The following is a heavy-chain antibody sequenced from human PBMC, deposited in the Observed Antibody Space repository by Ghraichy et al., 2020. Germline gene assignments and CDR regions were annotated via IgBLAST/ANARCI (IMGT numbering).Heavy chain of an antibody. V-gene: IGHV3-15*04. D-gene: IGHD4-17*01. CDR3: TTGGKKFYGLYGH. CDR2: IASNDDGGTT. Sequence: GGSLRLSCAASGFTFNDAWMSWVRQPPGKRPEWVGRIASNDDGGTTEFAAPVKGRFTISRDDSRNTIYLQMNSLKTEDTAVYYCTTGGKKFYGLYGHWGQGTLVTVSS. J-gene: IGHJ4*02. CDR1: GFTFNDAW.